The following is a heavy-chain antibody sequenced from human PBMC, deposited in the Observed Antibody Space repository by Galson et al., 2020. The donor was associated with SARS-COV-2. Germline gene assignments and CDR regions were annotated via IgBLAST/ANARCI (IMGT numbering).Heavy chain of an antibody. Sequence: GAVRLSCAVSGFAFKDYWMSWVRQAPGKGLEWVANIRGDGRERNYVDSVKGRFSISRDNAVNSLYLQMNSLRAEDTAVYYCTREGWQGGYWGQGTRVTVSS. J-gene: IGHJ4*02. V-gene: IGHV3-7*01. CDR2: IRGDGRER. CDR3: TREGWQGGY. CDR1: GFAFKDYW. D-gene: IGHD6-19*01.